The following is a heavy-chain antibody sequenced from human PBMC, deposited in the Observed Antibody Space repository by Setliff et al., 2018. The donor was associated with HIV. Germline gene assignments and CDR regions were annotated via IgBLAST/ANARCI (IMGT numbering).Heavy chain of an antibody. V-gene: IGHV7-4-1*02. CDR1: GYTFTTYS. CDR2: INTNTGNP. CDR3: ARDFGRTLDY. D-gene: IGHD3-3*01. Sequence: ASVKVSCKASGYTFTTYSINWVRQAPGQGLEWMGWINTNTGNPTYAQAFTGRFVFPLDTSVSTAYLQISSVKAEDTAMYYCARDFGRTLDYWGRGTLVTVSS. J-gene: IGHJ4*02.